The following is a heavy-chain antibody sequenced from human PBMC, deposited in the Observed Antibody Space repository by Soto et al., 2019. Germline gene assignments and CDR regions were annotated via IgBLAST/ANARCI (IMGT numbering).Heavy chain of an antibody. CDR2: IYWDDDK. Sequence: QITLKESGPTLVKPTQTLTLTCTFSGFSHTTRGVGVGWIRQPPGKALECLALIYWDDDKRYSPSLQSRLSIPNDTSKTQVVLTMTNVDPVDTATYYCAHIPNYYHYDWFDPWGQGTLVSVSS. J-gene: IGHJ5*02. CDR1: GFSHTTRGVG. CDR3: AHIPNYYHYDWFDP. D-gene: IGHD3-16*01. V-gene: IGHV2-5*02.